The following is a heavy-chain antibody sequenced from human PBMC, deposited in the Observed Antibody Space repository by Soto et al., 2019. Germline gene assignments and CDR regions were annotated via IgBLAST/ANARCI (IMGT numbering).Heavy chain of an antibody. V-gene: IGHV4-59*01. D-gene: IGHD1-26*01. CDR2: SFYSGHL. CDR3: AREGGGYRFDY. CDR1: GTSFGTYY. Sequence: SXXPLSLTCAVAGTSFGTYYWRWIPQPPGKGLEWIGYSFYSGHLKYNPSLKSRLTISVDPPKNQISLRLTYVTAADTAVYYCAREGGGYRFDYWGQGALVTVSS. J-gene: IGHJ4*02.